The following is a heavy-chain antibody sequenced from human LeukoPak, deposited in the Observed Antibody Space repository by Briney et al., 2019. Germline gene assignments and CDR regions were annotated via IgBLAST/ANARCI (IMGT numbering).Heavy chain of an antibody. CDR2: ISSSSSYI. Sequence: GESLRLSCAASGFTFSSYSMTWVRQAPGKGLEWVSSISSSSSYIYYADSVKGRFTISRDNAKNSLYLQMNSLRAEDTAVYYCARVRYYDILTGYYKPFDYWGQGTLVTVSS. CDR3: ARVRYYDILTGYYKPFDY. CDR1: GFTFSSYS. J-gene: IGHJ4*02. V-gene: IGHV3-21*01. D-gene: IGHD3-9*01.